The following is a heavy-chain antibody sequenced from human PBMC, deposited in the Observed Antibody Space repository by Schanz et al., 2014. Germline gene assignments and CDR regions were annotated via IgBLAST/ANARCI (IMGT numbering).Heavy chain of an antibody. J-gene: IGHJ6*02. CDR3: AKGVGEYYHYYGMDV. D-gene: IGHD1-26*01. CDR2: ISDRGDGT. V-gene: IGHV3-21*04. Sequence: EVQLVESGGGLVKSGGSLRLSCATSGFIFTSYSMHWVRQAPGKGLEWVSGISDRGDGTNYGDSVRGRFTISRDNSKNTLSVQMNSLRAEDTAVYYCAKGVGEYYHYYGMDVWGQGTTVAVSS. CDR1: GFIFTSYS.